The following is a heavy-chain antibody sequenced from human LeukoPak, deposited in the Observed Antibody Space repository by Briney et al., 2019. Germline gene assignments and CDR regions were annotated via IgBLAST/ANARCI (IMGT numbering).Heavy chain of an antibody. CDR1: GYTFTSYD. Sequence: ASVKVSCKASGYTFTSYDINWVRQATGQGLEWMGWMIPNSGNTGYAQKFQGRVTMTRNTSISTAYMELSSLRSEDTAVYYCARARDGYNPTDYWGQGTLVTVSS. J-gene: IGHJ4*02. D-gene: IGHD5-24*01. V-gene: IGHV1-8*01. CDR3: ARARDGYNPTDY. CDR2: MIPNSGNT.